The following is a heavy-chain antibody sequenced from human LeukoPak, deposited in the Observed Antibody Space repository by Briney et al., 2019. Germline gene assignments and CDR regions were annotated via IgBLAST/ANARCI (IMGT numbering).Heavy chain of an antibody. D-gene: IGHD4-23*01. J-gene: IGHJ4*02. CDR1: GYSFTSYW. CDR3: ARHPLTTVVTTYFDY. Sequence: GESLKISCKGSGYSFTSYWIGWVRQMPGKGLKWMGIIYPGDSDARYSPSFQGQVTISADKSISTAYLQWSSLKASDTAMYYCARHPLTTVVTTYFDYWGQGTLVTVSP. V-gene: IGHV5-51*01. CDR2: IYPGDSDA.